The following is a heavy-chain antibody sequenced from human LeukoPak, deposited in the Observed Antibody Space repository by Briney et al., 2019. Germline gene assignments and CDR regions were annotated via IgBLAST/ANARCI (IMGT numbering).Heavy chain of an antibody. CDR3: ASPKGLIAARPGDYYYYYGMDV. Sequence: ASVKVSCKASGYTFTGYYTHWVRQAPGQGLEWMGWINPNSGGTNYAQKFQGRVTMTRDTSISTAYMELSRLRSDDTAVYYCASPKGLIAARPGDYYYYYGMDVWGQGTTVTVSS. CDR1: GYTFTGYY. V-gene: IGHV1-2*02. CDR2: INPNSGGT. D-gene: IGHD6-6*01. J-gene: IGHJ6*02.